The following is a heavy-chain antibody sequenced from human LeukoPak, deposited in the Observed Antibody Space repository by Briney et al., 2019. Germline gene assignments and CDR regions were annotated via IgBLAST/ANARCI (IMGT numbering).Heavy chain of an antibody. J-gene: IGHJ4*02. CDR2: INHRGST. V-gene: IGHV4-34*01. CDR1: GGSFSGYY. Sequence: SETLSLTCAGYGGSFSGYYWSWIRQPPGKGLEWIGEINHRGSTNYNPSLKSRGTISVDTSKNQFSLKLSSVTAADTAVYYCARGVDIVVVVAATRMPALDYWGQGTLVTVSS. CDR3: ARGVDIVVVVAATRMPALDY. D-gene: IGHD2-15*01.